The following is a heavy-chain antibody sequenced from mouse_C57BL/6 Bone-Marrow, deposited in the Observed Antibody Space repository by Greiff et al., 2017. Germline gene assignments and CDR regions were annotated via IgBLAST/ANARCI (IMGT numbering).Heavy chain of an antibody. CDR3: ARAGTKYFDV. J-gene: IGHJ1*03. CDR1: GYTFTSYG. Sequence: QVQLQQSGAELARPGASVKLSCKASGYTFTSYGISWVKQRTGQGLEWIGEIYPRSGNTYYNEKFKGKATLTADKSASTAYMALRSLTSEDSAVYFCARAGTKYFDVWGTGTTVTVSS. D-gene: IGHD4-1*01. CDR2: IYPRSGNT. V-gene: IGHV1-81*01.